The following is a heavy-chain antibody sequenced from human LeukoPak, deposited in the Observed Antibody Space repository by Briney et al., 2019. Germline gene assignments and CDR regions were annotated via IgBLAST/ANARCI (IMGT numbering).Heavy chain of an antibody. CDR2: IKQDGSEK. CDR3: ARVGSQYSSSWNFDY. J-gene: IGHJ4*02. V-gene: IGHV3-7*01. D-gene: IGHD6-13*01. Sequence: GGSLRLSCAASGFTFSSSWMNWVRQAPGKGLELVASIKQDGSEKYYVDSVKGRFTISRDNANNSLYLQMNSLRAEDTAVYYCARVGSQYSSSWNFDYWGQGTLVTVSS. CDR1: GFTFSSSW.